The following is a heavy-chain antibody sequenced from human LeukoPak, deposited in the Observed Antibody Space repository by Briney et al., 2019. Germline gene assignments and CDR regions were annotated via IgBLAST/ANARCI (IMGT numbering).Heavy chain of an antibody. D-gene: IGHD3-22*01. J-gene: IGHJ3*01. Sequence: MASETLSLTCAVYGGSFSGYYWSWIRQPPGKGLEWIGEINHSGSTNYNPSLKSRVTISVDTSKNQFSLKLSSVTAADTAVYYCARDHHRRLYDSRARDTFDFWGQGTMVTVSS. CDR2: INHSGST. V-gene: IGHV4-34*01. CDR3: ARDHHRRLYDSRARDTFDF. CDR1: GGSFSGYY.